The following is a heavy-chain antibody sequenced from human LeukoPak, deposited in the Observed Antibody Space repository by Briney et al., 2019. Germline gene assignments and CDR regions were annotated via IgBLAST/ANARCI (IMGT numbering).Heavy chain of an antibody. CDR2: IYTGGST. CDR1: GGSISSYY. Sequence: SETLSLTCTVSGGSISSYYWSWIRQPAGKGLEWIGRIYTGGSTNYNPSLKSRVTMSVDTSKNQFSLKLSSVTAADTAVYYCARRNYYDSSGYVSVEWSQGTLVTVSS. J-gene: IGHJ4*02. D-gene: IGHD3-22*01. V-gene: IGHV4-4*07. CDR3: ARRNYYDSSGYVSVE.